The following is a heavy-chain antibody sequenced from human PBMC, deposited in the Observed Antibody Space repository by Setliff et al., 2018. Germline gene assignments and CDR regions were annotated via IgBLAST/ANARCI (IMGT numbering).Heavy chain of an antibody. CDR1: GFTFGRYW. CDR3: AREGVDSRSSTDYRYYMDV. D-gene: IGHD6-6*01. J-gene: IGHJ6*03. CDR2: INGDGTSI. Sequence: GGSLRLSCVASGFTFGRYWMHWVRQVPGKGLLWVSRINGDGTSITYADSVKGRFVISRDNAANMLFLEMTSLRSEDTAVYYCAREGVDSRSSTDYRYYMDVWGKGTTVTVSS. V-gene: IGHV3-74*03.